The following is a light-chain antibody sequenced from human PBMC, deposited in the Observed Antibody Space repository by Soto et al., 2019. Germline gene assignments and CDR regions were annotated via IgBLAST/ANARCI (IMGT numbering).Light chain of an antibody. CDR1: SSDVGSYNR. J-gene: IGLJ3*02. V-gene: IGLV2-23*02. CDR3: CSYAGSRMWV. Sequence: QSALTQPASVSGSLGQSITISCTGTSSDVGSYNRVSWYQKHPGKVPKVMIYEVNKRPSGVSNRFSGSKSGNTASLTISGLQAEDEADYYCCSYAGSRMWVLGGGTQLT. CDR2: EVN.